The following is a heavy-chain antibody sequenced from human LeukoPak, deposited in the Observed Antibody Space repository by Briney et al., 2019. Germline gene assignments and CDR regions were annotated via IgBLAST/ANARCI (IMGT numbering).Heavy chain of an antibody. Sequence: GASVKVSCKVSGYSLTELSMHWVRQAPGKGLEWMGGFDPEDGETIYAQKFQGRVTMTEDTSTDTVYMELSSLRSEDTAVYYCGTVGLGESSLPDWGQGTLVTVSS. CDR2: FDPEDGET. J-gene: IGHJ4*02. CDR3: GTVGLGESSLPD. D-gene: IGHD3-16*02. V-gene: IGHV1-24*01. CDR1: GYSLTELS.